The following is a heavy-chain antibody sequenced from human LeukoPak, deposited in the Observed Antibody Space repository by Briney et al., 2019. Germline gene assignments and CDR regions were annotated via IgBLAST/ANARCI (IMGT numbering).Heavy chain of an antibody. D-gene: IGHD2-2*02. V-gene: IGHV3-48*04. CDR2: ISSSSVTT. CDR1: GFIFSHFS. J-gene: IGHJ4*02. CDR3: VRGLYTNSRCDS. Sequence: PWGSLTLSCAASGFIFSHFSMNWVRQAPGEGLEWLSYISSSSVTTYYTDSVQGRFTISRDNAKNTLYLLMNSLRVEDTALYYCVRGLYTNSRCDSWGPGTLVTVSS.